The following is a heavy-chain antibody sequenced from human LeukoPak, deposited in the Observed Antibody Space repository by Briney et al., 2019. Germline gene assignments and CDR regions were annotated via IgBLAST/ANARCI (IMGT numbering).Heavy chain of an antibody. D-gene: IGHD5-24*01. Sequence: ASVKVSCKASGYTFTGYYMHWVRQAPGQGLEWMGWINPNSGGTNYAQKFQGRVTMTTDTSTSTAYMELRSLRSDDTAVYYCAREGGDGYNSFFDYWGQGTLVTVSS. V-gene: IGHV1-2*02. CDR2: INPNSGGT. CDR1: GYTFTGYY. CDR3: AREGGDGYNSFFDY. J-gene: IGHJ4*02.